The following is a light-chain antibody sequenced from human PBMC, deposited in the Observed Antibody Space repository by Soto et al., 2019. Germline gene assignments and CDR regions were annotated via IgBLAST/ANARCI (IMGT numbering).Light chain of an antibody. CDR2: DAS. CDR1: QSVGTS. CDR3: QQSSNWPPWT. V-gene: IGKV3-11*01. Sequence: EIVLTQSPATLSLSPGERATFSCKASQSVGTSLAWFQQKPGHAPRLLIYDASVRATGIPARFSGSGSGTDFTLTISRLQPEDIAMYYCQQSSNWPPWTFGRGTRVEI. J-gene: IGKJ1*01.